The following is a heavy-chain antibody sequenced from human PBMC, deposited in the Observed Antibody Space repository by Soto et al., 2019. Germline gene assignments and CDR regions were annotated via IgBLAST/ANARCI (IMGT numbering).Heavy chain of an antibody. D-gene: IGHD1-26*01. V-gene: IGHV3-23*01. CDR2: IRGDGDTT. CDR1: GFSFSTIG. CDR3: AKGKGVGATPDGANW. Sequence: GGSLRLSCAASGFSFSTIGMNWVRQAPGRGLEWVSGIRGDGDTTYNADSVKGRFTVSRDNSKNMVYLQMKSLRVEDTAIYYCAKGKGVGATPDGANWWGQGTLVTVSS. J-gene: IGHJ4*02.